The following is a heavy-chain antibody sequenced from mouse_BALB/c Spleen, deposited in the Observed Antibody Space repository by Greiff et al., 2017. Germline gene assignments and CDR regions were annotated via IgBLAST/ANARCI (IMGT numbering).Heavy chain of an antibody. CDR3: AREGDYDGFAY. Sequence: EVKLVESGGGLVQPGGSRKLSCAASGFTFSDYGMAWVRQAPGKGPEWVAFISNLAYSIYYADTVTGRFTISRENAKNTLYLEMSSLRSEDTAMYYCAREGDYDGFAYWGQGTLVTVSA. V-gene: IGHV5-15*02. CDR2: ISNLAYSI. J-gene: IGHJ3*01. D-gene: IGHD2-4*01. CDR1: GFTFSDYG.